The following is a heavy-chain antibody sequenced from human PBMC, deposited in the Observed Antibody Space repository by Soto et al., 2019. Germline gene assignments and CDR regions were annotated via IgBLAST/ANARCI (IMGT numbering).Heavy chain of an antibody. CDR2: ISSSSTTK. J-gene: IGHJ5*02. V-gene: IGHV3-48*02. CDR3: ARPSSGWETGFDP. D-gene: IGHD6-19*01. CDR1: GFTFNSYS. Sequence: EVQLVESGGGLVQPGGSLRLSCAASGFTFNSYSMNWVRQAPGKGLEWVSYISSSSTTKYYTDSVKGRFTISRDNAKNSLYLQMNSLRDDDTAVYYCARPSSGWETGFDPWGQGTLVTVSS.